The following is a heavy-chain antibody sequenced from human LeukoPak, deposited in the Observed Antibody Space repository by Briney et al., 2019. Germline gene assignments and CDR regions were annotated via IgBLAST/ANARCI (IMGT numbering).Heavy chain of an antibody. Sequence: PGGSLRLSCAASGFTVINYAMSWVRQAPGMGLEWVSGISGGSDGTYYPDSVKGRFTISRDNSKNTLYLQMNSLRAEDTAIYYCAKGASGYIYGDYWGQGTLVTVSS. CDR3: AKGASGYIYGDY. J-gene: IGHJ4*02. D-gene: IGHD5-18*01. CDR1: GFTVINYA. CDR2: ISGGSDGT. V-gene: IGHV3-23*01.